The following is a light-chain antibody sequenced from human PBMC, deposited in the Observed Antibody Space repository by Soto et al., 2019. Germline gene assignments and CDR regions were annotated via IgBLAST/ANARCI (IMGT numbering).Light chain of an antibody. V-gene: IGKV3-11*01. J-gene: IGKJ4*01. CDR1: QSVSTY. CDR2: GAS. Sequence: EIVLTQSPATLSLSPGERATLSCRASQSVSTYLAGYQQKPGHAPRLLINGASNRAAVIPARFSGSGSGTDFTLTISSLEPEDVADYYCHPRSTCPLTFCGGTKVVIK. CDR3: HPRSTCPLT.